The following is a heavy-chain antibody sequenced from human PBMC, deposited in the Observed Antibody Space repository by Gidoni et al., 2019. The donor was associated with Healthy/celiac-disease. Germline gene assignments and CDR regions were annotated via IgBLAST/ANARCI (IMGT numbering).Heavy chain of an antibody. CDR3: ASAHCTNGVCTGNGRANWFDP. J-gene: IGHJ5*02. D-gene: IGHD2-8*01. Sequence: QVQLVQSGAEVKKPGSSVKVSCKASGGTFSSYAISWVRQAPGQGLEWMGGIIPIFGTANYAQKFQGRVTITADESTSTAYMELSSLRSEDTAVYYCASAHCTNGVCTGNGRANWFDPWGQGTLVTVSS. V-gene: IGHV1-69*01. CDR2: IIPIFGTA. CDR1: GGTFSSYA.